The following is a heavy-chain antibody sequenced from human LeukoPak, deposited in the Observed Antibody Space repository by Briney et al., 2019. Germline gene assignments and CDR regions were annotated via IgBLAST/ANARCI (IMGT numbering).Heavy chain of an antibody. CDR2: IYHSGST. Sequence: SETLSLTCAVSGGSISSGGYSWSWIRQPPGKGLEWIGYIYHSGSTYYNPSLKSRVTISVDRSKNQFSLKLSSVTAADTAVYYCARGSVGDYEGAFDIWGQGTMVTVSS. CDR1: GGSISSGGYS. J-gene: IGHJ3*02. V-gene: IGHV4-30-2*01. D-gene: IGHD4-17*01. CDR3: ARGSVGDYEGAFDI.